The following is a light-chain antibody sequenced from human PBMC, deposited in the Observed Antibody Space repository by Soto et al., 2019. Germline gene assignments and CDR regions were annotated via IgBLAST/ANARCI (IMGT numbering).Light chain of an antibody. J-gene: IGKJ4*01. V-gene: IGKV1-39*01. CDR2: AAS. Sequence: DIQMTQSPSSLSASVEDRVIITCRASQSISNHLNWYQQKPGKAPKLLIFAASSLQSGVPSRFSGSRSGPDFTLTISSLQPEDFATYYCQQSYSIPITFGGGTKV. CDR3: QQSYSIPIT. CDR1: QSISNH.